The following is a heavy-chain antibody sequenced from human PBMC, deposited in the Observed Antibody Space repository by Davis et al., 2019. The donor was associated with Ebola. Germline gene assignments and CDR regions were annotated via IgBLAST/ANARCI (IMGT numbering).Heavy chain of an antibody. D-gene: IGHD3-16*01. CDR3: ATSESFFDYAAYFHY. J-gene: IGHJ4*02. CDR2: ISSDGSYI. V-gene: IGHV3-21*06. CDR1: DFSFSSYT. Sequence: GESLKISCAASDFSFSSYTMNWVRQAPGKGLEWGSSISSDGSYIFYADSAKGRFTISRDNAKNSLYLQMNSLKGEDTAVYFCATSESFFDYAAYFHYWGQGTLLTVSS.